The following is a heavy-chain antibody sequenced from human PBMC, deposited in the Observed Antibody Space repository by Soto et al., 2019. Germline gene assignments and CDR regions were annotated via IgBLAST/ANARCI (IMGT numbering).Heavy chain of an antibody. Sequence: SETLSLTCTVSGGSISSGDYYWSWIRQPPGKGLEWIGYIYYSGSTYYNPSLKSRVTISVDTSKNQFSLKLSSVTAADTAVYYCARGDRDYYDSSGYGPIPYWGQGTLITVSS. CDR3: ARGDRDYYDSSGYGPIPY. V-gene: IGHV4-30-4*01. J-gene: IGHJ4*02. CDR2: IYYSGST. CDR1: GGSISSGDYY. D-gene: IGHD3-22*01.